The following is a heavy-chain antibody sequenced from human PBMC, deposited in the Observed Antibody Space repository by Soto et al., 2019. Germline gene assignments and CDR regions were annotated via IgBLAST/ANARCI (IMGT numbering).Heavy chain of an antibody. J-gene: IGHJ6*03. V-gene: IGHV3-21*01. Sequence: GGSLRLSCAASGFTFSSYSMNWVRQAPGKGLEWVSSISSSSSYIYYADSVKGRFTISRDNAKNSLYLQMNSLRAEDTAVYYCARDRGWGSGFYMDVWGKGTTVTVSS. CDR1: GFTFSSYS. CDR3: ARDRGWGSGFYMDV. D-gene: IGHD7-27*01. CDR2: ISSSSSYI.